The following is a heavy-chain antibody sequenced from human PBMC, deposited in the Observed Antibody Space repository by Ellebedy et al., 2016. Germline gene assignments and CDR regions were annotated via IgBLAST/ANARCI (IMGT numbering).Heavy chain of an antibody. CDR1: GFPFSTSS. Sequence: GGSLRLXCAASGFPFSTSSINWVRQAPGKGLEWVSSISGDSQHILYPDSVKGRLTISRDNAENTVYLQLNSLRAEDTAVYYCARFETVNVNLDDIWGQGTMVTVSS. J-gene: IGHJ3*02. CDR2: ISGDSQHI. CDR3: ARFETVNVNLDDI. D-gene: IGHD1-1*01. V-gene: IGHV3-21*06.